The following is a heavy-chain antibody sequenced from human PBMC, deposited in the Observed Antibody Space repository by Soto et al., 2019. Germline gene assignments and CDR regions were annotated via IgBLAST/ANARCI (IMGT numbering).Heavy chain of an antibody. V-gene: IGHV4-59*08. CDR1: GGSISSYY. D-gene: IGHD1-1*01. CDR3: ARYADNNTYYYYYYMDV. Sequence: SETLSLTCTASGGSISSYYWSWIRQPPGKGLEWIGYIYYSGSTNYNPSLKSRVTISVDTSKNQFSLKLSSVTAADTAVYYCARYADNNTYYYYYYMDVWDKGTTVTVSS. J-gene: IGHJ6*03. CDR2: IYYSGST.